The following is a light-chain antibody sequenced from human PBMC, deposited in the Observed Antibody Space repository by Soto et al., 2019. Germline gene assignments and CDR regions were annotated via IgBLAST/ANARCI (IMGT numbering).Light chain of an antibody. CDR3: QKSDHLPL. CDR1: QDIGNS. J-gene: IGKJ3*01. V-gene: IGKV1-33*01. Sequence: DIQMTQSPPSLSASVGDRVTITCQASQDIGNSLNWFQHKPGKAPNLVIYDAYNLEIGVPSRFSGSGSGTDFTFTITSLRPEDMATYYCQKSDHLPLFGPGTKVESK. CDR2: DAY.